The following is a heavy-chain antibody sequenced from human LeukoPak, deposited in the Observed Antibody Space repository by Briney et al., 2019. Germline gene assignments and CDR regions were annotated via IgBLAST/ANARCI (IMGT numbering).Heavy chain of an antibody. J-gene: IGHJ4*02. CDR3: ARGSYGSGSYYLPYYFDY. CDR1: GYSFTSYW. Sequence: KNGESLKISCKGSGYSFTSYWIGWVRQMPGKGLEWMGIIYPGDSDTRYSPSFQGQVTISADKSISTAYLQWSSLKALDTAMYYCARGSYGSGSYYLPYYFDYWGQGTLVTVSS. V-gene: IGHV5-51*01. D-gene: IGHD3-10*01. CDR2: IYPGDSDT.